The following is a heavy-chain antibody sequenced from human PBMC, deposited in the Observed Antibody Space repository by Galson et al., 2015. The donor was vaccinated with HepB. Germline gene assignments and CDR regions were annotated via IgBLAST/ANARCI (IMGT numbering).Heavy chain of an antibody. V-gene: IGHV3-7*03. J-gene: IGHJ5*02. CDR1: GFTFSSYW. CDR3: ARGVSYYDFWSGYYGHNWFDP. D-gene: IGHD3-3*01. CDR2: IKQDGSEK. Sequence: SLRLSCAASGFTFSSYWMSWVRQAPGKGLEWVANIKQDGSEKYYVDSVKGRFTISRDNAKNSLYLQMNSLRAEDTAVYYCARGVSYYDFWSGYYGHNWFDPWGQGTLVTVSS.